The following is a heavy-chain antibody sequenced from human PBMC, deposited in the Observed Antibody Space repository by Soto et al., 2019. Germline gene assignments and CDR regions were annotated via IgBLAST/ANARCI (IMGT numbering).Heavy chain of an antibody. Sequence: EVQLVESGGGLVQPGGSLRLSCAASGFTFSSYWMHWVRQAPGKGLVWVSRINSDGSSTSYADSMKGRFTISRDNAKNTLDLQMNSLRAEDTAVYYCVRTSLVVAAATREDYWGQGTLVTVSS. J-gene: IGHJ4*02. CDR1: GFTFSSYW. CDR2: INSDGSST. V-gene: IGHV3-74*01. CDR3: VRTSLVVAAATREDY. D-gene: IGHD2-15*01.